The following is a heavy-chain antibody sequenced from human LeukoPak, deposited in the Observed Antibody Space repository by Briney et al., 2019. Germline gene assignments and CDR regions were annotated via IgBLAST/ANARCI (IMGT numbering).Heavy chain of an antibody. CDR2: ISWNSGSI. CDR3: AKDKFRSRGYYYRFGAFDI. CDR1: GFTFDDYA. Sequence: GGSLRLSCAASGFTFDDYAMHWVRQAPGKGLEWVSGISWNSGSIGYADSVKGRFTISRDNAKNSLYLQMNSLRAEDTALYYCAKDKFRSRGYYYRFGAFDIWGQGTMVTVSS. D-gene: IGHD3-22*01. V-gene: IGHV3-9*01. J-gene: IGHJ3*02.